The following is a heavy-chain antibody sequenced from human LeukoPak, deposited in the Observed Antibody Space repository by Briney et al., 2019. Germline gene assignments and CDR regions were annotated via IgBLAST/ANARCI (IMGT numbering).Heavy chain of an antibody. CDR3: ARDPTTVTKGFDI. J-gene: IGHJ3*02. CDR1: DGSFSSHY. V-gene: IGHV4-59*11. D-gene: IGHD4-17*01. CDR2: ISYSGST. Sequence: SETLSLTCTVSDGSFSSHYWTWIRQPPGKGLEWIGYISYSGSTNYNPSLKSRVTISVDTSKKQFSPRLTSVTAADTAVYYCARDPTTVTKGFDIWGQGTLVTVSS.